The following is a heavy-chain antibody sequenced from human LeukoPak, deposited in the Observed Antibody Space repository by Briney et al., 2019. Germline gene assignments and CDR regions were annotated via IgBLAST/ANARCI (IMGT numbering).Heavy chain of an antibody. CDR2: LYSGGGT. J-gene: IGHJ3*02. CDR1: GFTVRNNY. D-gene: IGHD5-18*01. CDR3: ARDGSGGYRNRGVFDI. V-gene: IGHV3-53*01. Sequence: GGSLRLSCAASGFTVRNNYINWVRQAPGKGLEWVSVLYSGGGTYYADSVKGRFTISSDNSKNTLYLQMNNLRVEDTAVYYCARDGSGGYRNRGVFDIWGQGTMVTVSS.